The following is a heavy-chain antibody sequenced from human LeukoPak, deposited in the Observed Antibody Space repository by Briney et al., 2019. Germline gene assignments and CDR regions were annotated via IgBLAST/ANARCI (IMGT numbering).Heavy chain of an antibody. Sequence: GASVTVSCKASGYTFTGYYMHWVRQAPGQGLEWMGWISAYNGNTNYAQKLQGRVTMTTDTSTSTAYMELRSLRSDDTAVYYCATHSGSAVFDYWGQGTLVTVSS. CDR3: ATHSGSAVFDY. V-gene: IGHV1-18*04. D-gene: IGHD1-26*01. CDR2: ISAYNGNT. J-gene: IGHJ4*02. CDR1: GYTFTGYY.